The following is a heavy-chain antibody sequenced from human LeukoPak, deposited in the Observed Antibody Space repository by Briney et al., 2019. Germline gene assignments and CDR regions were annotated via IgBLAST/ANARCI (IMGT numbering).Heavy chain of an antibody. CDR1: GFTFSDYY. D-gene: IGHD6-19*01. CDR2: ISSSGSTI. V-gene: IGHV3-11*04. J-gene: IGHJ4*02. CDR3: ARVSSSGWYSLDY. Sequence: PGGSLRLSCAASGFTFSDYYMSWVRQAPGKGLEWVSYISSSGSTIYYADSVKGRFTISRDNAKNSLYLQMNSLRAEDTAVYYCARVSSSGWYSLDYWGQGTLVTVSS.